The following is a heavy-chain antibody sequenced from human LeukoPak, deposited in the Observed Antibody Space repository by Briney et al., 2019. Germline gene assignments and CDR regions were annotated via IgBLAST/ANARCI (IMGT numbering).Heavy chain of an antibody. V-gene: IGHV4-34*01. D-gene: IGHD6-6*01. CDR3: AREHSSSSDWFDP. J-gene: IGHJ5*02. Sequence: PSETLSLTCAVYGGSFSGYYWSWIRQPPGKGLEWIGEINHSGSTNYNPSLKSRVTISVDTSKNQFSLKLSSVTAADTAVYYCAREHSSSSDWFDPWGQGALVTVSS. CDR2: INHSGST. CDR1: GGSFSGYY.